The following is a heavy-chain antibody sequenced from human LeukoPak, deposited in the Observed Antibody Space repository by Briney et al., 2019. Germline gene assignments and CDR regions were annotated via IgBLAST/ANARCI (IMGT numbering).Heavy chain of an antibody. CDR2: ISGSGGST. J-gene: IGHJ4*02. Sequence: GGSLRLPCAASGFTFSSYAMSWVRQAPGKGLEWVSAISGSGGSTYYADSVKGRFTISRHNAKNSLYLQLNSLRAEDTAVYYCVRLYDDYTNGHFDSWGQGTLVTVSS. D-gene: IGHD4-11*01. V-gene: IGHV3-23*01. CDR1: GFTFSSYA. CDR3: VRLYDDYTNGHFDS.